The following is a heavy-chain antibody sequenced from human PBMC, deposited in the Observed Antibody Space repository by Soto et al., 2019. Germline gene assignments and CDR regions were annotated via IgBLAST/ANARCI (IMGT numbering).Heavy chain of an antibody. J-gene: IGHJ4*02. V-gene: IGHV3-30*19. D-gene: IGHD3-10*01. CDR2: ISYDGSNK. CDR3: ARDRAYYGSGSYLFDY. CDR1: GFTFSSYG. Sequence: QVQLVESGGGVVQPGRSLRLSCAASGFTFSSYGMHWVRQAPGKGLEWVAVISYDGSNKYYADSVKGRFTISRDNSKNTLYLQMNSLRAEDTAVYYCARDRAYYGSGSYLFDYWGQGTLVTVSS.